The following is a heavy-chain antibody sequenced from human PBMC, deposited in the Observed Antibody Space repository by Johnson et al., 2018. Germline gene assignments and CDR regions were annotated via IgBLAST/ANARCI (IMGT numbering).Heavy chain of an antibody. CDR1: GYTFSNYW. V-gene: IGHV5-51*03. CDR3: ARRIANCTGGTCYSSYFDY. J-gene: IGHJ4*02. Sequence: EVQLLETGAEVKKPGESLKISCKGSGYTFSNYWIGWVRQMHGKGLEWRGIIYPGDSDTRYSPSFQGQVTISADKSITTAFLQWSSLKASDTAMYYSARRIANCTGGTCYSSYFDYWGQGTLVTVSS. CDR2: IYPGDSDT. D-gene: IGHD2-15*01.